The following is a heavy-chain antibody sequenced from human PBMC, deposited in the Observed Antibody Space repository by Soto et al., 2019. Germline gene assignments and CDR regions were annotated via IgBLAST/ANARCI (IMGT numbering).Heavy chain of an antibody. J-gene: IGHJ4*02. Sequence: VQLVQSGAEVKKPGASVKLSCKASGYNLTIYALHWVRQAPGQRLEWMGWINADNGNTKYSQKFQGRVTMTRDTSANTAYMELSSRRQEDTAVYYCARECPIAEPVLFSWGQATLVTVSS. CDR2: INADNGNT. CDR3: ARECPIAEPVLFS. CDR1: GYNLTIYA. D-gene: IGHD6-13*01. V-gene: IGHV1-3*01.